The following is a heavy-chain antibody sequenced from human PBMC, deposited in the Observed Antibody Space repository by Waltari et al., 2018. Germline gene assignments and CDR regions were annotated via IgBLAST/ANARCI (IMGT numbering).Heavy chain of an antibody. J-gene: IGHJ4*02. CDR1: GYSISSGYY. D-gene: IGHD5-12*01. Sequence: QVQLQESGPGLVKPSETLSLTCAVSGYSISSGYYWGWIRQPPGKGLEWIGSIYHSGSTYYNPSLKSRVTISVDTSKNQFSLKPSSVTAADTAVYYCARRPAWLRLGRYEVWGQGTLVTVSS. V-gene: IGHV4-38-2*01. CDR2: IYHSGST. CDR3: ARRPAWLRLGRYEV.